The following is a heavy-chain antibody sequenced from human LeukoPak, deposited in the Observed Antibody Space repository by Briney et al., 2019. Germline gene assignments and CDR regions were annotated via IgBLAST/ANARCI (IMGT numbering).Heavy chain of an antibody. D-gene: IGHD3-3*01. CDR3: ARSYYDFWSGYTYYYGMDV. Sequence: PGRSLRPSCAASGFTFSSYAMHWVRQAPGKGLEWVAVISYDGSNKYYADSVKGRFTISRDNSKNTLYLQMNSLRAEDTAVYYCARSYYDFWSGYTYYYGMDVWGQGTTVTVSS. V-gene: IGHV3-30-3*01. CDR2: ISYDGSNK. J-gene: IGHJ6*02. CDR1: GFTFSSYA.